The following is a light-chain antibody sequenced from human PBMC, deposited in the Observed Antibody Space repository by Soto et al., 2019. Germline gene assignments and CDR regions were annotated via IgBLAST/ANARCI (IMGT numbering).Light chain of an antibody. V-gene: IGLV2-14*01. CDR3: SSYTGSSTPGV. CDR1: SSDVGGYNY. CDR2: DVS. J-gene: IGLJ1*01. Sequence: QSVLTQPASVSGSPGQSITISCTGTSSDVGGYNYVSWYQQHPGKAPKLMIYDVSNRPSGVSNRFSGSKSGNTASLTISGRPAEDEADYYCSSYTGSSTPGVFGTGTKLPVL.